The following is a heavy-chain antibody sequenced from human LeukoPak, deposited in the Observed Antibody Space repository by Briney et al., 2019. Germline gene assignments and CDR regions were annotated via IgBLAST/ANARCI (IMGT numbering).Heavy chain of an antibody. D-gene: IGHD3-3*01. CDR3: ARDQRITIFGVVSYNWFDP. Sequence: PGRSLRLSCAASGFTFSSYAMHWVRQAPGKGLEWVAVISYDGSNKYYADSVKGRFTISRDNSKNTLYLQMNSLRAEDTAVYYCARDQRITIFGVVSYNWFDPWGQGTLSPSPQ. CDR2: ISYDGSNK. CDR1: GFTFSSYA. V-gene: IGHV3-30-3*01. J-gene: IGHJ5*02.